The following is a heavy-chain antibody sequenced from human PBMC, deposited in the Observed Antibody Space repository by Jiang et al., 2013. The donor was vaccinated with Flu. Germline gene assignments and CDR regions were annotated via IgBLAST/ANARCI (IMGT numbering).Heavy chain of an antibody. D-gene: IGHD5-18*01. J-gene: IGHJ3*02. CDR1: GGSISSSSYY. CDR2: IYYSGST. CDR3: AGDDTAMAKRTDAFDI. V-gene: IGHV4-39*01. Sequence: GPGLVKPSETLSLTCTVSGGSISSSSYYWGWIRQPPGKGLEWIGSIYYSGSTYYNPSLKSRVTISVDTSKNQFSLKLSSVTAADTAVYYCAGDDTAMAKRTDAFDIWGQGTMVTVSS.